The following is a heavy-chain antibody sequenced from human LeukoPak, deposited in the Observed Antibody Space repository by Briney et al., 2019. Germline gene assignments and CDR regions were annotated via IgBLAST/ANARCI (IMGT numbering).Heavy chain of an antibody. CDR1: GFTFSSYG. D-gene: IGHD3-16*01. J-gene: IGHJ3*02. Sequence: PGGSLRLSCAASGFTFSSYGMHWVRQAPGKGLEWVAFIRYDGSNKYYADSVKGRFTISRDNSKNTLYLQMNSLRAEDTAVYYCASHLPFDYVWGSSPVAFDIWGQGTMVTVSS. CDR2: IRYDGSNK. CDR3: ASHLPFDYVWGSSPVAFDI. V-gene: IGHV3-30*02.